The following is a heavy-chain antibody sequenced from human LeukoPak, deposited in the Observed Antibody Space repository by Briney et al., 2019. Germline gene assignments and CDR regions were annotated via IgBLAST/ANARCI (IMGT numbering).Heavy chain of an antibody. V-gene: IGHV4-38-2*02. J-gene: IGHJ4*02. CDR1: GYSIGSGYY. Sequence: SETLSLTCTVSGYSIGSGYYWGWIRQPPGKGLEWIGSIYHSGSTYYNPSLKSRVTISVDTSKNQFSLKLSSVTAADTAVYYCARGSITIVGYFDYWGQGTLVTVSS. D-gene: IGHD3-10*01. CDR2: IYHSGST. CDR3: ARGSITIVGYFDY.